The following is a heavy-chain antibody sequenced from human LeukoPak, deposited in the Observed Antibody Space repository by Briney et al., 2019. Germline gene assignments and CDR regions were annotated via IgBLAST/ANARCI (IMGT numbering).Heavy chain of an antibody. CDR3: AAGVVDFWSGYLTGDDAFDI. V-gene: IGHV1-58*01. Sequence: SVKVSCKASGFTFTSSAVQWVRQARGQRLEWIEWIVVGSGNTNYAQKFQERVTITRDMSTSTAYMELSSLRSEDTAVYYCAAGVVDFWSGYLTGDDAFDIWGQGTMVTVSS. CDR2: IVVGSGNT. D-gene: IGHD3-3*01. CDR1: GFTFTSSA. J-gene: IGHJ3*02.